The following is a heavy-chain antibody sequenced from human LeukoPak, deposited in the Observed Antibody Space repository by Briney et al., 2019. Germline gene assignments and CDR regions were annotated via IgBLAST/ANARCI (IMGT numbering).Heavy chain of an antibody. CDR1: GFTFSSYE. J-gene: IGHJ4*02. CDR3: ARELKRDFDY. D-gene: IGHD5-24*01. CDR2: ISSSGSTI. Sequence: GGSLRLSCAASGFTFSSYEMNWVRQAPGKELEGVSYISSSGSTIYYADSVKGRFTISRDNAKNSLYLQMNSLRAEDTAVYYCARELKRDFDYWGQGTPVTVAS. V-gene: IGHV3-48*03.